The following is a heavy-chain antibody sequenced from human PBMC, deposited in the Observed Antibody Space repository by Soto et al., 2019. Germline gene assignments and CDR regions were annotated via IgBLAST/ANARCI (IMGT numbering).Heavy chain of an antibody. V-gene: IGHV3-9*01. CDR3: ARYSGRYYASRYYFDD. D-gene: IGHD1-26*01. J-gene: IGHJ4*02. CDR2: ITWNIENI. Sequence: DVQLVESGGGLVQPGRSLRLSCAASGFTFDDYGMHWVRQAPGKGLEWVAGITWNIENIVYEDSVKGRFTISRDNAKNSLYLQMNSLRTEDTAFYYCARYSGRYYASRYYFDDWGQGTLVTVSS. CDR1: GFTFDDYG.